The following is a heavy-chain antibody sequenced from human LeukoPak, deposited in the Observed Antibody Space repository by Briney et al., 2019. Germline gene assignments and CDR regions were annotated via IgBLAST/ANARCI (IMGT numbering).Heavy chain of an antibody. Sequence: SETLSLTCTVSGGSISNYYWSWIRQPAGKGLEWIGRIYTSGSTNYNPSLKSRVTMSVVTSKSQFSLKLSSVTAADTAVYYCARDEAGNRLPMDVWGKGTPVTVSS. CDR2: IYTSGST. J-gene: IGHJ6*03. CDR3: ARDEAGNRLPMDV. D-gene: IGHD1-14*01. V-gene: IGHV4-4*07. CDR1: GGSISNYY.